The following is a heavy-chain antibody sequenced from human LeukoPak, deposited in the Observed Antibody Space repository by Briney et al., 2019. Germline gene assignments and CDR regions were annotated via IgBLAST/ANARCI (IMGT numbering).Heavy chain of an antibody. Sequence: APVKVSCKASGYTFTSYGISWVRQAPGQGLEWVGWINPNSGGTNYAQNFQGRVTMTRDTSITTAYMELSRLRSDDTAVYYCARVLRGITMILVVDAFDIWGQGTGVTVSS. CDR3: ARVLRGITMILVVDAFDI. CDR2: INPNSGGT. CDR1: GYTFTSYG. J-gene: IGHJ3*02. V-gene: IGHV1-2*02. D-gene: IGHD3-22*01.